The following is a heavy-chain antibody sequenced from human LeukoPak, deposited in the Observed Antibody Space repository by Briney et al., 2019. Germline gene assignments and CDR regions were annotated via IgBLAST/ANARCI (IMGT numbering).Heavy chain of an antibody. CDR1: GGSISSGDDS. J-gene: IGHJ4*02. CDR3: AADYGSGSYRFDY. D-gene: IGHD3-10*01. Sequence: SETLSLTCAVSGGSISSGDDSWSWIRQPPGKGLEWIGYIYHSGSTLYNPSLKSRVTISIDRSKNQSSLRLSSVTAADTAVYYCAADYGSGSYRFDYWGQGPLVTVSS. V-gene: IGHV4-30-2*01. CDR2: IYHSGST.